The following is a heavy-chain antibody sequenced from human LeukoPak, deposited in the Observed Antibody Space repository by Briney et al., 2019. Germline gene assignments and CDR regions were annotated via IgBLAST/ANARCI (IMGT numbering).Heavy chain of an antibody. J-gene: IGHJ4*02. CDR2: IYHSGST. D-gene: IGHD6-19*01. V-gene: IGHV4-39*07. CDR3: ASDSSGWYYFDY. Sequence: SETLSLTCTVSGGSISSSSYYWGWIRQPPGKGLEWIGSIYHSGSTYYNPSLKSRVTISVDTSKNQFSLKLSSVTAADTAVYYCASDSSGWYYFDYWGQGTLVTVSS. CDR1: GGSISSSSYY.